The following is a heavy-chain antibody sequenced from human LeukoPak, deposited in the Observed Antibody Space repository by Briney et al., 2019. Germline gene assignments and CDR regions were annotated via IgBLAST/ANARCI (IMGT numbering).Heavy chain of an antibody. Sequence: GGSLRLSCAASGFTVSSNYMSWVRQAPGKGLEWVSIIYSGGSPYYADSLKGRFTISRDNSKNTLYLQMNSLRADDTAVYYCARTIVGETYDAFDIWDQGTEVTVSS. CDR3: ARTIVGETYDAFDI. D-gene: IGHD1-26*01. CDR1: GFTVSSNY. J-gene: IGHJ3*02. CDR2: IYSGGSP. V-gene: IGHV3-53*01.